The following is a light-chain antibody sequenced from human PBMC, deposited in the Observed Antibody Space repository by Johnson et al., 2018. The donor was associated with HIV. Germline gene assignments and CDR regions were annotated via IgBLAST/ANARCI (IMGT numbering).Light chain of an antibody. CDR1: SSNIGNNF. J-gene: IGLJ1*01. Sequence: QSVLTQPPSVSAAPGQKVTVSCSGSSSNIGNNFVSWYQQVPGTAPKLLIYDTDKRPSGIPDRFSGSKSGTSATVGISGLQTGDEADYYCGTWDNSLSAGVFGSGTKGTVL. V-gene: IGLV1-51*01. CDR2: DTD. CDR3: GTWDNSLSAGV.